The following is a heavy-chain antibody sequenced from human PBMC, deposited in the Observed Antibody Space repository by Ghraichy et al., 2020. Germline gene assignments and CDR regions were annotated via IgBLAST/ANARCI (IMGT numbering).Heavy chain of an antibody. Sequence: GGSLRLSCAASGFTFSSYWMSWVRQAPGKGLEWVANIKQDGSEKYYVDSVKGRFTISRDNAKNSLYLQMNSLRAEDTAVYYCARLVDSSGWYPLDYWGQGTLVTVSS. D-gene: IGHD6-19*01. CDR2: IKQDGSEK. CDR3: ARLVDSSGWYPLDY. V-gene: IGHV3-7*02. J-gene: IGHJ4*02. CDR1: GFTFSSYW.